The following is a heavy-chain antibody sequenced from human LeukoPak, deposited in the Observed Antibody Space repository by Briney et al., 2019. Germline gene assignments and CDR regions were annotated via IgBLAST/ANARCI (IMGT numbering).Heavy chain of an antibody. D-gene: IGHD2-2*01. V-gene: IGHV4-61*05. CDR2: IYYSGST. Sequence: SETLSLTCTVSGGSISNSNYYWSWIRQPPGKGLEWIGYIYYSGSTNYNPSLKSRVTISVDTSKNQFSLKLSSVTAADTAVYYCARLGIGVVPSAMLGDYYFDYWGQGTLVTVSS. CDR3: ARLGIGVVPSAMLGDYYFDY. J-gene: IGHJ4*02. CDR1: GGSISNSNYY.